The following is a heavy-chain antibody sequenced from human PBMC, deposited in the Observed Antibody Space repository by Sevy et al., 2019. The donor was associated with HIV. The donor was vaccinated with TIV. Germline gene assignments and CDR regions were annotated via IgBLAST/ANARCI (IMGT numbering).Heavy chain of an antibody. CDR2: FDPEDGET. Sequence: ASVKVSCKVSGYTLTELSMLWVRQAPGKGLEWMGGFDPEDGETIYAQKFQGRVTMTEDTSTDTAYMELSSLRSEDTAVYYCATRNYYGSGSYYFDYWGQGTLVTVSS. CDR1: GYTLTELS. V-gene: IGHV1-24*01. J-gene: IGHJ4*02. D-gene: IGHD3-10*01. CDR3: ATRNYYGSGSYYFDY.